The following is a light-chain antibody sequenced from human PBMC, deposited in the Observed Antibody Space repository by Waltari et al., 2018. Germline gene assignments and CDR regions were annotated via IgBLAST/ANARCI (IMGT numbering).Light chain of an antibody. V-gene: IGLV3-21*01. CDR3: GTWDNSLSAWV. CDR2: YDS. Sequence: SYVLTQPPSVSVAPGKTASITCGGDNIRTKSVHWYQQRPGQAPVLVICYDSDRPSGIPDRFSGSKSGTSATLGITGLQTEDEADYYCGTWDNSLSAWVFGGGTKLTVL. J-gene: IGLJ3*02. CDR1: NIRTKS.